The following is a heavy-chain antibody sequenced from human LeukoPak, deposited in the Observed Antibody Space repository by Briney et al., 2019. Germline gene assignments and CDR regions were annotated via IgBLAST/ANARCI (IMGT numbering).Heavy chain of an antibody. Sequence: GSLRLSCAASGFTFSSYAMSWVRQAPGKGLEWASAISGSGGSTYYADSVKGRFTISRDNSKNTLYLQMNSLRAEDTAVYYCAKDAGQVVVAANFDYWGQGTLVTVSS. D-gene: IGHD2-15*01. J-gene: IGHJ4*02. CDR3: AKDAGQVVVAANFDY. V-gene: IGHV3-23*01. CDR2: ISGSGGST. CDR1: GFTFSSYA.